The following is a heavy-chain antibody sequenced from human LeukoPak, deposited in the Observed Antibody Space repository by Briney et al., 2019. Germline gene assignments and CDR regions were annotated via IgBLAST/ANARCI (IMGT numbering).Heavy chain of an antibody. D-gene: IGHD3-22*01. CDR1: GFIFSNYA. CDR3: ARGAYYYED. CDR2: ISSSSSTI. J-gene: IGHJ4*02. V-gene: IGHV3-48*01. Sequence: GGSLRLSCAASGFIFSNYAMSWVRQAPGKGLEWVSYISSSSSTIYYADSVKGRFTISRDNAKNSLYLQMNSLRAEDTAVYYCARGAYYYEDWGQGTLVTVSS.